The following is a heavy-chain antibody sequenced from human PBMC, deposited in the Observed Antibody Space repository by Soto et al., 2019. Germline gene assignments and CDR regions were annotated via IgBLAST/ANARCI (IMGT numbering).Heavy chain of an antibody. D-gene: IGHD1-7*01. V-gene: IGHV1-18*01. Sequence: ASVKVSCKASGYTFTSYAITWVRQAPGQGLEWMGWISAYNGNTNYAQKLQGRVTMTTDTSTSTAYMELRSLRSDDTAVYYCARSTVNYHHFCNWGQGTLVTVSS. J-gene: IGHJ4*02. CDR1: GYTFTSYA. CDR3: ARSTVNYHHFCN. CDR2: ISAYNGNT.